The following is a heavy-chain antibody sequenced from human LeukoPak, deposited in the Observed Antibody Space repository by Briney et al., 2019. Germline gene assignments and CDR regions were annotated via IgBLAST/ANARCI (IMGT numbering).Heavy chain of an antibody. CDR2: IYYSGST. D-gene: IGHD5-18*01. CDR3: ARVHKGDTAMVIGFDY. CDR1: GGSISSYY. J-gene: IGHJ4*02. V-gene: IGHV4-59*01. Sequence: SETLSLTCTVCGGSISSYYWSWIRQPPGKGLEWIGYIYYSGSTNYNPSLKSRVTISVDTSKNQFSLKLSSVTAADTAVYYCARVHKGDTAMVIGFDYWGQGTLVTVSS.